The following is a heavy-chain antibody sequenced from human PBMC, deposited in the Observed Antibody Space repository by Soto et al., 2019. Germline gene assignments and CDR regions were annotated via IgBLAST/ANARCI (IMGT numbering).Heavy chain of an antibody. J-gene: IGHJ4*02. CDR2: IYSGGST. V-gene: IGHV3-66*01. CDR3: ARDLYYGDYNFDY. CDR1: GFTVSSNY. D-gene: IGHD4-17*01. Sequence: GGSLRLSCAASGFTVSSNYMSWVRQAPGKGLEWVSVIYSGGSTYYADSVKGRFTISRDNSKNTLYLQMNSLRAEDTAVYYCARDLYYGDYNFDYWGQGALVTAPQ.